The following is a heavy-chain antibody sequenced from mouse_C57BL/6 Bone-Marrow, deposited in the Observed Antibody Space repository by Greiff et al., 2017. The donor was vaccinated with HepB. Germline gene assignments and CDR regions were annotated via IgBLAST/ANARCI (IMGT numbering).Heavy chain of an antibody. CDR2: IGGGGGNT. J-gene: IGHJ4*01. D-gene: IGHD1-1*01. CDR1: GFTFSSYT. Sequence: DVKLVESGGGLVKPGGSLKLSCAASGFTFSSYTMSWVRQTPEKRLEWVATIGGGGGNTYYPDSVKGRFTISRDNAKNTLYLQMSSLRSEDTALYYCERHLYGALDYWGQGTTVTVAS. V-gene: IGHV5-9*01. CDR3: ERHLYGALDY.